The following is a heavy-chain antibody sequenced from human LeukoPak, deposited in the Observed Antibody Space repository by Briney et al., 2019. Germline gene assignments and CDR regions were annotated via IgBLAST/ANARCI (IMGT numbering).Heavy chain of an antibody. D-gene: IGHD3-22*01. V-gene: IGHV4-59*01. CDR1: GGSISSYY. Sequence: SETLSLTCTVSGGSISSYYWSWLRQPPGKGLEWIGYIYYSGSTNYKPSLKSRVTTSVVTSKNQFSLKLSSVTAADTAVYYCARDSRPAHYYDSSVQDWYFDLWGRGTLVTASS. CDR3: ARDSRPAHYYDSSVQDWYFDL. J-gene: IGHJ2*01. CDR2: IYYSGST.